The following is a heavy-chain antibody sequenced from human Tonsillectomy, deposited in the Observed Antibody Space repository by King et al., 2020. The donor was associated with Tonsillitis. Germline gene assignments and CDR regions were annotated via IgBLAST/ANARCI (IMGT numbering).Heavy chain of an antibody. CDR2: IYGDGST. CDR1: GFSVSTNY. Sequence: VQLVQSGGGLIQPGGSLRLSCAASGFSVSTNYMNWVRQPPGKGLEWVSIIYGDGSTYYADSAKGRFTISRDNSQNTLYLQMNSLRADDTAVYYCAREMATSGWYHYWGQGTLVTVSS. CDR3: AREMATSGWYHY. V-gene: IGHV3-53*01. D-gene: IGHD6-19*01. J-gene: IGHJ4*02.